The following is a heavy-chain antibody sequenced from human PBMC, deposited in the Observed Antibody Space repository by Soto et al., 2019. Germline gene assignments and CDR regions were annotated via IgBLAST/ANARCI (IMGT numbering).Heavy chain of an antibody. D-gene: IGHD1-26*01. CDR1: GFTFSIYW. J-gene: IGHJ6*02. CDR3: TRVRGSVSGMDV. CDR2: IDNAGSSA. V-gene: IGHV3-74*01. Sequence: EVQLVESGGGLVQPGGSLRLSCAASGFTFSIYWMHWVRQAPGKGPVWVSRIDNAGSSARYADSVKGRFTISRDNAKNTVYLQMNSLRAEDTAVYYCTRVRGSVSGMDVWGQGTTDTVSS.